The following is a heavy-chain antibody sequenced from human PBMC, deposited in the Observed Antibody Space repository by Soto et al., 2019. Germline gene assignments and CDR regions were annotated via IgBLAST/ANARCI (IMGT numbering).Heavy chain of an antibody. D-gene: IGHD2-15*01. CDR1: GGSISDIIYC. J-gene: IGHJ5*02. CDR2: MFYSGAT. CDR3: ARHKSGSDWLDP. V-gene: IGHV4-39*01. Sequence: PSETLSLTCTVSGGSISDIIYCWGWIRQPPGKGLQWIGCMFYSGATYYNPSLKNRVTLSVDTSNNEFSLKLVSVTAPDTAVYYCARHKSGSDWLDPWGQGTLVTVSS.